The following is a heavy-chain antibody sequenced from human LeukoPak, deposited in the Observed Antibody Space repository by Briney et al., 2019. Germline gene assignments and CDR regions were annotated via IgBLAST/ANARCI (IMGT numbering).Heavy chain of an antibody. Sequence: GGSLRLSCAASGFTFSSYGMHWVRQAPGKGLEWVAFIRFDGSNKNYADSVKGRFTISRDNSKNTLYLQMNSLRAEDTAVYYCAKGLELVVVAATLVDYWGQGTLVTVSS. CDR2: IRFDGSNK. J-gene: IGHJ4*02. CDR1: GFTFSSYG. D-gene: IGHD2-15*01. CDR3: AKGLELVVVAATLVDY. V-gene: IGHV3-30*02.